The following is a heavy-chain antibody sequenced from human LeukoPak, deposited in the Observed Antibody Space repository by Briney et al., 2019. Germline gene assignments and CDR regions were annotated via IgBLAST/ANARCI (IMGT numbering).Heavy chain of an antibody. CDR3: AGAPSYYHYMEF. CDR2: IYTSGST. V-gene: IGHV4-61*02. Sequence: SETLSLTCTVSGGSISSGNYYWSWIRQPAGQGLEWIGRIYTSGSTDYNASLKSRVTMSIDTSQNQFSLNLSSVTAADTAVYYCAGAPSYYHYMEFWGKGTTVTISS. J-gene: IGHJ6*03. CDR1: GGSISSGNYY.